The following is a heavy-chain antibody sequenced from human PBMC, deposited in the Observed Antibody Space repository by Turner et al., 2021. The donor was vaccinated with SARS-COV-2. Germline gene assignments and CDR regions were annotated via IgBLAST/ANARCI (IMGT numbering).Heavy chain of an antibody. CDR3: ADY. CDR2: VSWNGSRT. CDR1: GLTFSNSD. V-gene: IGHV3-35*01. D-gene: IGHD5-18*01. Sequence: EVQLVESGGGLVQPGGALRLSCAASGLTFSNSDMNWVHQDPGKGLEWVSGVSWNGSRTHYADSVKGRFIISRDNSRNTLYLQTNSLRTRGYTYDAVADYWGQGTLVTVSS. J-gene: IGHJ4*02.